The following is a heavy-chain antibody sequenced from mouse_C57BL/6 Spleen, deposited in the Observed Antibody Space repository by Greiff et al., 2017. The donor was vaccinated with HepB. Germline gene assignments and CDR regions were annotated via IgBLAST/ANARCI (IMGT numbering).Heavy chain of an antibody. Sequence: VMLVESGGDLVKPGGSLKLSCAASGFTFSSYGMSWVRQTPDKRLEWVATISSGGSYTYYPDSVKGRFTISRDNAKNTLYLQMSSLKSEDTAMYYCARDGYDVKYAMDYWGQGTSVTVSS. V-gene: IGHV5-6*02. D-gene: IGHD2-2*01. CDR1: GFTFSSYG. CDR2: ISSGGSYT. CDR3: ARDGYDVKYAMDY. J-gene: IGHJ4*01.